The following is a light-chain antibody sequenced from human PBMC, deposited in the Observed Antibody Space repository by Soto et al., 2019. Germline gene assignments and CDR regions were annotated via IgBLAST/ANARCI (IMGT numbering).Light chain of an antibody. Sequence: EIVLPQSPGTLSLSPGERATLSCRASQSISSSYLAWYQQTPCQAPRPLLYGASSRATGIPDRFSGSGSGTDFTLSIRGLEPEALAEYYCQQYGSSRLTFGPGTKVDIK. CDR3: QQYGSSRLT. CDR1: QSISSSY. J-gene: IGKJ3*01. V-gene: IGKV3-20*01. CDR2: GAS.